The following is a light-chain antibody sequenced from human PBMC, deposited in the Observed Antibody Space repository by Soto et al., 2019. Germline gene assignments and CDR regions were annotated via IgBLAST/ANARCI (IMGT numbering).Light chain of an antibody. V-gene: IGKV3D-15*01. CDR2: GAS. J-gene: IGKJ5*01. Sequence: IVVTQSPSTLSVSTGERATLSCGASQSIGSTLAWYQQKPGQAPRLLIYGASSRATGIPARFSGSGSGTEFTLTISSLQSEDFALYYCQEYDNWPPITFGQGTRLAI. CDR1: QSIGST. CDR3: QEYDNWPPIT.